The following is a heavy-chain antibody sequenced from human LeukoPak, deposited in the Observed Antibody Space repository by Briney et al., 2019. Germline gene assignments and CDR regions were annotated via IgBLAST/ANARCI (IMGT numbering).Heavy chain of an antibody. D-gene: IGHD3-3*01. V-gene: IGHV3-23*01. CDR1: GFTFSSYA. Sequence: GGSLRLSCAASGFTFSSYAMSWVRQAPGKGLEWVSAISGSGGSTYYADSVKGRFTISRDNSKNTLYLQMNSLRAEDTAVYYCAKLGGRYDFWSGYRYPYDYWGQGTLVTVSS. CDR3: AKLGGRYDFWSGYRYPYDY. J-gene: IGHJ4*02. CDR2: ISGSGGST.